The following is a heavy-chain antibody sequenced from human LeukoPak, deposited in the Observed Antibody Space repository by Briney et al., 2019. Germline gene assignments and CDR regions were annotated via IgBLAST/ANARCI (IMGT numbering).Heavy chain of an antibody. CDR2: ISSSSSTI. Sequence: PGGSLRLSCAASGFTFSSYSMNWVRQAPGKGLEWVSYISSSSSTIYYADSVKGRFTISRDNAKNSLYLQMNSLRAEDTAVYYCARGTNNAFDIWGQGTMVTVSS. V-gene: IGHV3-48*04. CDR1: GFTFSSYS. CDR3: ARGTNNAFDI. J-gene: IGHJ3*02. D-gene: IGHD2-2*01.